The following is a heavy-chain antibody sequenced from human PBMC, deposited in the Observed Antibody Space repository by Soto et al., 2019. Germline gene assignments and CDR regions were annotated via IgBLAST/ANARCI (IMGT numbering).Heavy chain of an antibody. Sequence: SETLSLTCTVSGGSVNSGSYYWTWIRQPPGKGLEWIGYIYHSGTTNYNASLKSRVTISVDTSKNQFFLKVNSMTAADTAVYYCARDSSGRHDYWGQGTLVTV. CDR2: IYHSGTT. J-gene: IGHJ4*02. CDR1: GGSVNSGSYY. D-gene: IGHD3-22*01. CDR3: ARDSSGRHDY. V-gene: IGHV4-61*01.